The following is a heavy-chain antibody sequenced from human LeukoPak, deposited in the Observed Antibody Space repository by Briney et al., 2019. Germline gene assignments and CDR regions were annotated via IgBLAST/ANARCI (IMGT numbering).Heavy chain of an antibody. J-gene: IGHJ6*03. CDR3: ANIAAAGTDYYYYYMDV. CDR1: GFTFSSYG. CDR2: ISYDGSNK. D-gene: IGHD6-13*01. Sequence: GGSLRLSCAASGFTFSSYGMHWVRQAPGKGLEWVAVISYDGSNKYYADSVKGRFTISRDNSKNTLYLQMNSLRAEDTAVYYCANIAAAGTDYYYYYMDVWGKGTTVTVSS. V-gene: IGHV3-30*18.